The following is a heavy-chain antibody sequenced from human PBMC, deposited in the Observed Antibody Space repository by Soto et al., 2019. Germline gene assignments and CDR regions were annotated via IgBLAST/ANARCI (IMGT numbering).Heavy chain of an antibody. D-gene: IGHD6-6*01. J-gene: IGHJ4*02. CDR2: ISAGSSNI. V-gene: IGHV3-21*01. CDR3: ARQYPSSSRHFAH. CDR1: GFTFRTYY. Sequence: EVELVESGGGLVKPGGSLKLSCAASGFTFRTYYMICVRQAPGKGLEWVSTISAGSSNIYYAPSVKGRFTISRDNAKNLLYLQINSLRAEDTAVYYCARQYPSSSRHFAHWGQGTLVIVSS.